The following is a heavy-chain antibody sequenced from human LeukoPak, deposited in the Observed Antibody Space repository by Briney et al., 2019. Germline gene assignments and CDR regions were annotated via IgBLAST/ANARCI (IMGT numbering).Heavy chain of an antibody. J-gene: IGHJ4*02. Sequence: SETLSLTCTVSGGSISSGGYYWSWIRQPPGKGLEWIGYIYHSGSTYYNPSLKSRVTISVDRSKNQFSLKLSSVTAADTAVYYCARGGPYYDENGFDYWGQGTLVTVSS. D-gene: IGHD3-22*01. CDR2: IYHSGST. CDR3: ARGGPYYDENGFDY. CDR1: GGSISSGGYY. V-gene: IGHV4-30-2*01.